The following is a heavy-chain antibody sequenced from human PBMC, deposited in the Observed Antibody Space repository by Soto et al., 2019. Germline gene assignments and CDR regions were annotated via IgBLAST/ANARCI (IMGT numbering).Heavy chain of an antibody. J-gene: IGHJ6*02. Sequence: ASVKVFCKASGYTFTTYYMHWVRQAPGQGPEWMGIINPLGGSTSYAQKFQNRVTMTRDTSASTVYMELSSLRSEDTAVYYCARHSQPLGGMDVWGQGNTVTVSS. D-gene: IGHD7-27*01. CDR2: INPLGGST. CDR1: GYTFTTYY. V-gene: IGHV1-46*01. CDR3: ARHSQPLGGMDV.